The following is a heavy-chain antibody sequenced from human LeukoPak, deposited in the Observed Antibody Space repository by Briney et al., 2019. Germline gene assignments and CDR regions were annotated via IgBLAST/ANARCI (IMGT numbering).Heavy chain of an antibody. Sequence: PGRSLRLSCAVSGFTFSNHGMHWVRQAPGKGLEWVAVIWYDGSNKYYADSVKGRFTISRDQSKNTQYLQMNSLRAEDTAVYYCARYGGNAFDVWGQGTMVTVSS. J-gene: IGHJ3*01. CDR2: IWYDGSNK. CDR3: ARYGGNAFDV. CDR1: GFTFSNHG. D-gene: IGHD4/OR15-4a*01. V-gene: IGHV3-33*01.